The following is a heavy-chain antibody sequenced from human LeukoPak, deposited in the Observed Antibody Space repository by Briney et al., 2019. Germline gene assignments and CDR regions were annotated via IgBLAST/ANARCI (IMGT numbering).Heavy chain of an antibody. V-gene: IGHV3-53*01. J-gene: IGHJ6*02. Sequence: PGGSLRLSCAASGFTVSSNYMSWVRQAPGKGLEWVSVIYSGGSTYYADSVKGRFTISRHNSKNTLYLQMNSLRAEDTAVYYCARETKHGGYYYGMDVWGQGTTVTVSS. CDR2: IYSGGST. CDR1: GFTVSSNY. D-gene: IGHD2-8*01. CDR3: ARETKHGGYYYGMDV.